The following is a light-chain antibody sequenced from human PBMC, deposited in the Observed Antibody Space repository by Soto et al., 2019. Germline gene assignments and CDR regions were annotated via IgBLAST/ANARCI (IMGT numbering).Light chain of an antibody. CDR2: AAS. J-gene: IGKJ4*01. V-gene: IGKV1-27*01. Sequence: DIQMTQSPSSLSASVGDRDTITGRMRQDISNYLAWYQQKPGKVPKLLISAASTLQSAVPSRFSGGGSGTDFSLTISSLQPEDVATYYCQKYNSAPHTFGGGTKVEIQ. CDR1: QDISNY. CDR3: QKYNSAPHT.